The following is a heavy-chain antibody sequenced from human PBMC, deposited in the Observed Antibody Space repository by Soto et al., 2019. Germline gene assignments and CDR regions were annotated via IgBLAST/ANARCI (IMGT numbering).Heavy chain of an antibody. CDR1: GFTFSSYA. V-gene: IGHV3-30-3*01. D-gene: IGHD3-22*01. Sequence: GGSLRLSCAASGFTFSSYAMHWVRQAPGKGLEWVAVISYDGSNKYYAESVKGRFTISRDNSKNTLYLQMNSLRAEDTAVYYCARDRPYYYDSSGYYYGPFDYWGQGTLVTVSS. J-gene: IGHJ4*02. CDR2: ISYDGSNK. CDR3: ARDRPYYYDSSGYYYGPFDY.